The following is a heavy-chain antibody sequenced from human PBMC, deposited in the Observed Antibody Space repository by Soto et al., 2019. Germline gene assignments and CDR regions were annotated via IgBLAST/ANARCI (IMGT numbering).Heavy chain of an antibody. CDR3: ARQRTTVVTQAYFDH. J-gene: IGHJ4*02. CDR2: IYYSGRT. V-gene: IGHV4-39*01. Sequence: TLSLTCIGSGESISSSSYYWGWIRQPPGKGLEWIGSIYYSGRTYYNPSFKSRVTISIDTSKNQFSLKLSSVTATDTAVYYCARQRTTVVTQAYFDHWGQGALVTVSS. CDR1: GESISSSSYY. D-gene: IGHD2-21*02.